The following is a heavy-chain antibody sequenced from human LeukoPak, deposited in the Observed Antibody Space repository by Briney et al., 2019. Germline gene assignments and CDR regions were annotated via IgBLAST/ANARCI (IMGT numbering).Heavy chain of an antibody. Sequence: PSETLSLTCTVAGGSIGSYYWSWIRQPPGKGLEWIGYIYYSGSTNYNPSLKSRVTISVDTSKNQFSLKLSSVTAADTAVYYCARGGYYDSSGPPVTFDIWGQGTMVTVSS. CDR1: GGSIGSYY. D-gene: IGHD3-22*01. V-gene: IGHV4-59*01. J-gene: IGHJ3*02. CDR2: IYYSGST. CDR3: ARGGYYDSSGPPVTFDI.